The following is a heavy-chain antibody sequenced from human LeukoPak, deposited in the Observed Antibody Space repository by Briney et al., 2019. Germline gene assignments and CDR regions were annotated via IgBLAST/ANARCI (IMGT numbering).Heavy chain of an antibody. V-gene: IGHV3-33*01. CDR3: ASLWELLTWAYFDY. CDR2: IWYDGSNK. CDR1: GFTFSSYG. Sequence: GGSLRLSCAASGFTFSSYGMHWVRQAPGKGLEWVAVIWYDGSNKYYADSVKGRFTISRDNSKNTLYLQMNSLRAEDTAVYYCASLWELLTWAYFDYWGQGTLVTVSS. J-gene: IGHJ4*02. D-gene: IGHD1-26*01.